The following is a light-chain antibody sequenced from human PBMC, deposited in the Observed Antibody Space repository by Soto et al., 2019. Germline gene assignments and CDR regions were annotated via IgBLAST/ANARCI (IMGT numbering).Light chain of an antibody. CDR1: QSIRNY. Sequence: DIQMTQFPSSLSASVRDRVTITCRASQSIRNYLNWYQQKPGKAPKLLIYAASSLQSGVPSRFSGRGSGTDFTLTISSLQPEDFVTYYCQQSSSTPRITFGQGTRLEIK. V-gene: IGKV1-39*01. CDR2: AAS. CDR3: QQSSSTPRIT. J-gene: IGKJ5*01.